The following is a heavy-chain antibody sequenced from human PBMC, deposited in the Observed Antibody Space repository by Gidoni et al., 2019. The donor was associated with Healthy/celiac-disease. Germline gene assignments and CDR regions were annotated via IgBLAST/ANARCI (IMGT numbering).Heavy chain of an antibody. CDR3: ARRGEGEQWLVDYYYYGMDV. V-gene: IGHV3-30-3*01. CDR1: GFTFSSYA. CDR2: ISDDGSNK. D-gene: IGHD6-19*01. Sequence: QVQLVASGGGVVQPGRSLRRSCAASGFTFSSYAMHWVRQAPGKGLEWVAVISDDGSNKYYADSVKGRFTISRDNSKNTLYLQMNSLRAEDTAVYYCARRGEGEQWLVDYYYYGMDVWGQGTTVTVSS. J-gene: IGHJ6*02.